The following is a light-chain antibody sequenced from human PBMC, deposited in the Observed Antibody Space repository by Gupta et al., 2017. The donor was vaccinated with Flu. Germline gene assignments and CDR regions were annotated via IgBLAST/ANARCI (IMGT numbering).Light chain of an antibody. Sequence: SVLTQPPSASGTPGQRVTISCSGSSSNIGSNTVNWYQELPGTAPNLLIYGNNQRPSGVPERVSGSKSGTSAALAISRLQSEDEADYYCAAWEDSLNAFAVFGGGTKLTVL. V-gene: IGLV1-44*01. J-gene: IGLJ7*01. CDR1: SSNIGSNT. CDR3: AAWEDSLNAFAV. CDR2: GNN.